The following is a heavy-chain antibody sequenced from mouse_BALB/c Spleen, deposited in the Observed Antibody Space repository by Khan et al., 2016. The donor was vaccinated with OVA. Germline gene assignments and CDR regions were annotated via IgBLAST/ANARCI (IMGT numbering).Heavy chain of an antibody. Sequence: VQLQESGAELARPRASVKMSCKASGYTFTSYTMHWVKQRPGQGLEWIGYINPSSGYTNYNQKFKDKATLTADKSSSTAYMQLSSLTSEDSAVYYCARIPVPPYYFDYWGQGTTLTVSS. V-gene: IGHV1-4*01. CDR1: GYTFTSYT. J-gene: IGHJ2*01. CDR2: INPSSGYT. CDR3: ARIPVPPYYFDY.